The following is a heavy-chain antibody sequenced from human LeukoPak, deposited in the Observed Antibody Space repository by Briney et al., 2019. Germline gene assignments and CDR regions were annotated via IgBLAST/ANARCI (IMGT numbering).Heavy chain of an antibody. V-gene: IGHV4-4*07. CDR3: ARAAEYSSGWYLFDY. CDR2: IYTSGGT. J-gene: IGHJ4*02. D-gene: IGHD6-19*01. Sequence: NPSETLSLTCTVSGSSISNYYSTWIRQPPGKGREWIGRIYTSGGTNYNPSLTTRVTMSVDTSKNQVSLKLSSVTAADTAMYYCARAAEYSSGWYLFDYWGQGILVTVSA. CDR1: GSSISNYY.